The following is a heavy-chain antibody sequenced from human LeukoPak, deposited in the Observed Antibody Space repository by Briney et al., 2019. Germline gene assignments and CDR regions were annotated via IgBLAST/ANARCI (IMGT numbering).Heavy chain of an antibody. Sequence: ASVKVSCKASGYTFTSYGISWVRQAPGQGLEWMGWISAYNGNTNYAQKLQGRVTMTTDTSTSTAYMELRSLRSDDTAVYYCARVITTVGLPYYCDYWGQGTLVTVSS. V-gene: IGHV1-18*01. J-gene: IGHJ4*02. CDR2: ISAYNGNT. D-gene: IGHD1/OR15-1a*01. CDR3: ARVITTVGLPYYCDY. CDR1: GYTFTSYG.